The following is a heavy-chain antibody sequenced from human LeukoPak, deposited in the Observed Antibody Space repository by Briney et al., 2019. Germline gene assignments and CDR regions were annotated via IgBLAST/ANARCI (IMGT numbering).Heavy chain of an antibody. V-gene: IGHV3-74*01. J-gene: IGHJ4*02. Sequence: GGSLRPSCAASGFNLRSYWMHWVRQAPGKGLVWVSQISLVDGSSTYYADSVKGRFTISRDNAKNTLYLHMNSLRAEDTALYYCVRGSSGWYGIDHWGQGTLVTVSS. D-gene: IGHD6-19*01. CDR1: GFNLRSYW. CDR3: VRGSSGWYGIDH. CDR2: ISLVDGSST.